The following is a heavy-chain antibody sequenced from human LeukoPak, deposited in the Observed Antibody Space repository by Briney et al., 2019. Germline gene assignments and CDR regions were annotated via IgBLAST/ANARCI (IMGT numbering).Heavy chain of an antibody. CDR2: ISSSSSYI. V-gene: IGHV3-21*01. Sequence: GGSLSLSCAASGFTFSSYSMNWVRQAPGKGLEWVSSISSSSSYIYYADSVKRRFTISRDNAKNSLYLQMNSLRAEDTAVYYCARGVYSGYKLPGIDYWGQGTLVTVSS. D-gene: IGHD5-12*01. J-gene: IGHJ4*02. CDR1: GFTFSSYS. CDR3: ARGVYSGYKLPGIDY.